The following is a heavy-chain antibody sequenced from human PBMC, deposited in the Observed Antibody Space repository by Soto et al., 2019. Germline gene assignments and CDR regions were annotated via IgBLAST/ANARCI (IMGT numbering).Heavy chain of an antibody. V-gene: IGHV1-3*01. CDR1: GYTFTSYA. D-gene: IGHD3-22*01. Sequence: ASVKVSCKASGYTFTSYAMHWVRQAPGQRLEWMGWINAGNGNTKYSQKFQGRVTITRDTSASTAYMELSSLRSEDTAVYYCARDXDTRFDSSGYYSSWFDPWGQGTLVTVSS. CDR2: INAGNGNT. J-gene: IGHJ5*02. CDR3: ARDXDTRFDSSGYYSSWFDP.